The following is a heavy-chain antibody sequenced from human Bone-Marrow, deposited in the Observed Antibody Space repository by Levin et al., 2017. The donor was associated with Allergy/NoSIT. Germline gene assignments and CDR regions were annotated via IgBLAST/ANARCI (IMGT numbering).Heavy chain of an antibody. Sequence: PGGSLRLSCAASGFTFRTHPMHWVRQAPGKGPEWVAIISSDGSNKNYADSVKGRFTISRDNSKNTLYLQMNSLRPEETAVYYCAREESGSGTWDYWGQGTLVTVSS. CDR3: AREESGSGTWDY. V-gene: IGHV3-30-3*01. D-gene: IGHD3-10*01. CDR2: ISSDGSNK. J-gene: IGHJ4*02. CDR1: GFTFRTHP.